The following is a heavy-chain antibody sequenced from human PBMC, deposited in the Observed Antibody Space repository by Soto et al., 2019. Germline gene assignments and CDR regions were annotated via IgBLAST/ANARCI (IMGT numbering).Heavy chain of an antibody. V-gene: IGHV3-48*02. CDR1: GFTLSSYS. CDR2: ISSSSSTI. Sequence: EVQLVESGGGLVQPGGSLRLSCEASGFTLSSYSMNWARQAPGQGLEWVSYISSSSSTIYYADSVKGRFTISRDKAKNSLYLQMNSLRDEDTAVYYCARDNPRSSGWDVWGPGTTVTVSS. CDR3: ARDNPRSSGWDV. J-gene: IGHJ6*02.